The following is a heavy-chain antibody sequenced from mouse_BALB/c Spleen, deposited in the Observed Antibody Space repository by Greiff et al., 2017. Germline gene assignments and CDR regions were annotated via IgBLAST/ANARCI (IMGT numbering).Heavy chain of an antibody. J-gene: IGHJ3*01. Sequence: EVKLMESGGGLVQPGGSMKLSCVASGFTFSNYWMNWVRQSPEKGLEWVAEIRLKSNNYATHYAESVKGRFTISRDDSKSSVYLQMNNLRAEDTGIYYCTRRGLEGFAYWGQGTLVTVSA. CDR1: GFTFSNYW. CDR2: IRLKSNNYAT. CDR3: TRRGLEGFAY. V-gene: IGHV6-6*02.